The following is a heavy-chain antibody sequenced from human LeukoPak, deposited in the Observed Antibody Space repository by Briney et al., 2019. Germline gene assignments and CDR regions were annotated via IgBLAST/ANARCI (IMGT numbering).Heavy chain of an antibody. V-gene: IGHV1-3*01. J-gene: IGHJ4*02. CDR1: VYTFTSYA. Sequence: ASVKVSCKASVYTFTSYAMHWVRQAPGQRLEWMGWINAGNGNTKYSQKFQGRVTITRDTSASTAYMELSSLRSEDTAVYYCARDWAYGSGLYFDYWGQGTLVTVSS. D-gene: IGHD3-10*01. CDR2: INAGNGNT. CDR3: ARDWAYGSGLYFDY.